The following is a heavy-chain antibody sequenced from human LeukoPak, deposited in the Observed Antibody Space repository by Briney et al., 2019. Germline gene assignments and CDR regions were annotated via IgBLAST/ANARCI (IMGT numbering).Heavy chain of an antibody. D-gene: IGHD1-26*01. V-gene: IGHV3-74*01. CDR2: INTDGSST. CDR3: ARSQGATDAFDI. Sequence: GGSLRLSCAASGFTFSSYWMHWVRQAPGKGLVWVSRINTDGSSTSYADSVKGRFTISRDNAKNTLYLQMNSLRAEDTAVYYCARSQGATDAFDIWGQGTMVTVSS. J-gene: IGHJ3*02. CDR1: GFTFSSYW.